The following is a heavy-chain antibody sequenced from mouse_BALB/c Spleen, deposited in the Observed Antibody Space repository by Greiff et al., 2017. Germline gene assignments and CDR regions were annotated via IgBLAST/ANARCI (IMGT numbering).Heavy chain of an antibody. CDR2: ISNGGGST. D-gene: IGHD6-2*01. J-gene: IGHJ3*01. Sequence: EVMLVESGGGLVQPGGSLKLSCAASGFTFSSYTMSWVRQTPEKRLEWVAYISNGGGSTYYPDTVKGRFTISRDNAKNTLYLQMSSLKSEDTAMYYCARQGGGSLGPWFAYGGQGTLVTVSA. V-gene: IGHV5-12-2*01. CDR3: ARQGGGSLGPWFAY. CDR1: GFTFSSYT.